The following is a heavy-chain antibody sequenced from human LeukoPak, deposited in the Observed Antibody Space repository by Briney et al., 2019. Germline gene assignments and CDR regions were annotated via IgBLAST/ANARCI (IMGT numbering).Heavy chain of an antibody. J-gene: IGHJ4*02. D-gene: IGHD3-9*01. V-gene: IGHV3-30*18. CDR2: ISYDGSNK. CDR3: AKEPHMLTGYYTDYFDY. CDR1: GFTFSSYE. Sequence: GGSLRLSCAASGFTFSSYEMNWVRQAPGKGLEWVAVISYDGSNKYYADSVKGRFTISRDNSKNTLYLQMNSLRAEDTAVYFCAKEPHMLTGYYTDYFDYWGQGTLVTVSS.